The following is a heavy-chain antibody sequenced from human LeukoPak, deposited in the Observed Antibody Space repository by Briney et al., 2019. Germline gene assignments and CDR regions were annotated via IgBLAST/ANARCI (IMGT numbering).Heavy chain of an antibody. CDR3: ARRDGLYYFDY. CDR1: GGSISSSSYY. J-gene: IGHJ4*02. Sequence: PSETLSLTCTVSGGSISSSSYYWGWIRQPPGKGLEWIGSIYYSGSTYYNPSLKGRVTISVDTSKNQFSLKLSSVTAADTAVYYCARRDGLYYFDYWGQGTLVTVSS. V-gene: IGHV4-39*01. D-gene: IGHD2-8*01. CDR2: IYYSGST.